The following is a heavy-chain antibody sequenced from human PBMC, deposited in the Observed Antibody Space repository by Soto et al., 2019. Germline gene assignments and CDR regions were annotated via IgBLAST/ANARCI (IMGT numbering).Heavy chain of an antibody. Sequence: GGSLRLSCAASGFTFSSYWMHWVRQAPGKGLVWVSRINSDGSSTSYADSVKGRFTISRDNAKNTLYLQMNSLRAEDTAVYYCEYSGYDLQAPYYFDYWGQGTLVTVS. CDR2: INSDGSST. D-gene: IGHD5-12*01. CDR1: GFTFSSYW. V-gene: IGHV3-74*01. CDR3: EYSGYDLQAPYYFDY. J-gene: IGHJ4*02.